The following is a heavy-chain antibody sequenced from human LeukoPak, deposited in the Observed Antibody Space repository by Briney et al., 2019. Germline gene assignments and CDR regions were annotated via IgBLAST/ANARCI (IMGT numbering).Heavy chain of an antibody. V-gene: IGHV5-51*01. D-gene: IGHD3-9*01. J-gene: IGHJ5*02. CDR2: IYPGDSDT. CDR1: GYSFTSYW. CDR3: ATAALDYDILTGYYKTHSWFDP. Sequence: RGESLKISCKGSGYSFTSYWIGWVRQMPGKGLEWMGIIYPGDSDTRYSPSFQGQVTISADKSISTAYLQWSSLKASDTAMYYCATAALDYDILTGYYKTHSWFDPWGQGTLVTVSS.